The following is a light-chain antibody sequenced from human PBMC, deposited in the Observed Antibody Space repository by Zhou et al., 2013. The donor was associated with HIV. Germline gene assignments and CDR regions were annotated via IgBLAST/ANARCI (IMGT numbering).Light chain of an antibody. Sequence: DIVMTQTPLSLSVTPGQPASISCKSSQSLLYSDGKTYLSWYLQRPGQSPQLLFYEVSRRFSGVPDRFSGSGSGTDFTLKISRVEAEDVGVYYCMQGIHFGGLTFGGGTKVEIK. CDR3: MQGIHFGGLT. V-gene: IGKV2-29*02. J-gene: IGKJ4*01. CDR1: QSLLYSDGKTY. CDR2: EVS.